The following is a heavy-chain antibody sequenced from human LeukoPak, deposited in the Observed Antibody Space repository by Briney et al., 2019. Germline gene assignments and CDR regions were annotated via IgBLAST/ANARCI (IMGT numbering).Heavy chain of an antibody. J-gene: IGHJ6*03. CDR2: IDDSGST. D-gene: IGHD3-10*01. Sequence: SETLSLTCSVSGYSISSGHYWGWIRQPPGKGLEWIGSIDDSGSTYYNPSLKSRVTISIDTSKNQFSLRLSSVTAADTAVYYCARENDGSGSWTMTYYYYYYMDVWGKGTTVTVSS. CDR3: ARENDGSGSWTMTYYYYYYMDV. CDR1: GYSISSGHY. V-gene: IGHV4-38-2*02.